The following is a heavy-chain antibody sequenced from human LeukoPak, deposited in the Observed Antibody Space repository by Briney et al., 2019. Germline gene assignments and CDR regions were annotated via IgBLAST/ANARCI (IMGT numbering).Heavy chain of an antibody. J-gene: IGHJ4*02. CDR2: ISDNT. Sequence: PGGSLRLSCAASGFTFSSYGMSWVRQAPGKGLEWVSGISDNTFYADSVKGRFTISRDNSKNTLYLQMNSLRAEDTAVYYCAKTSSYYWYYFDYWGQGTLVTVSS. V-gene: IGHV3-23*01. D-gene: IGHD3-22*01. CDR3: AKTSSYYWYYFDY. CDR1: GFTFSSYG.